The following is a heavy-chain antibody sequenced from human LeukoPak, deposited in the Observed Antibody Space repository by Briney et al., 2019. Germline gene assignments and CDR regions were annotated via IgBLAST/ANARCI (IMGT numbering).Heavy chain of an antibody. V-gene: IGHV3-49*04. CDR1: GFPFGDYA. J-gene: IGHJ4*02. Sequence: GRPLRLSCTASGFPFGDYAMSWVRQAPGKGLEWVGFIRSKAYGGTTGYSASAKGRFTISRYDYKSIAYLQMNSLKTEDTAVYYCSNGYDFWSGYYPFDYWGQGTLVTVSS. CDR3: SNGYDFWSGYYPFDY. CDR2: IRSKAYGGTT. D-gene: IGHD3-3*01.